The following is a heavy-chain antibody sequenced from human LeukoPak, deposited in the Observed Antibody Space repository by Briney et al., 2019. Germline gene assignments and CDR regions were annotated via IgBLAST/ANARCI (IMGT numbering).Heavy chain of an antibody. V-gene: IGHV1-8*01. CDR1: GYTFTVYD. D-gene: IGHD1-26*01. J-gene: IGHJ4*02. CDR3: TRGSLSGSSRDY. Sequence: GASVRVSFTASGYTFTVYDINWARQAIGQGLEWMGWMNPSTGDTGYAQKFQGRVTMTRNTSVDTAFMELSGLGSEDTAVYYCTRGSLSGSSRDYWGQGTLVTVSS. CDR2: MNPSTGDT.